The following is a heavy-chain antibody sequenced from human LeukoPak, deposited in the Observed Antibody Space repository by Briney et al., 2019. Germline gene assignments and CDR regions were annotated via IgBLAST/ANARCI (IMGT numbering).Heavy chain of an antibody. CDR2: IYYSGST. J-gene: IGHJ5*02. D-gene: IGHD6-13*01. V-gene: IGHV4-59*01. CDR3: ACYSSSYNWFDP. CDR1: GGSISSYY. Sequence: SETLSLTCTVSGGSISSYYWSWIRQPPGKGLEWIGYIYYSGSTNYNPSLKSRVTMSVDTSKNQFSLKLSSVTAADTAVYYCACYSSSYNWFDPWGQGTLVTVSS.